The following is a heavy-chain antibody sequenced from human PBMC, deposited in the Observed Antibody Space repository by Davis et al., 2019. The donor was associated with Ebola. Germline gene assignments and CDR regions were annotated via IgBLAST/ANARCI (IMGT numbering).Heavy chain of an antibody. CDR2: INHSGST. J-gene: IGHJ5*02. CDR3: ARAQGRYSGYVDP. Sequence: MPSETLSLTCAVYAGTFRGYYWSWIRQSPGKGLEWIGEINHSGSTNYNPSLKSRVTISVDTSKNQFSLKLSSVTAADTAVYYCARAQGRYSGYVDPWGQGTLVTVSS. D-gene: IGHD5-12*01. CDR1: AGTFRGYY. V-gene: IGHV4-34*01.